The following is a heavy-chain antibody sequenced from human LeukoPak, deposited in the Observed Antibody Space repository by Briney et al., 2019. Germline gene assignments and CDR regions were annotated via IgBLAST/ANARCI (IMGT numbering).Heavy chain of an antibody. CDR2: IRQDGSET. V-gene: IGHV3-7*01. Sequence: GGSLRLSCAASGFTFRSYWMSWVRQAPGTGLEWVANIRQDGSETYYMDSLKGRFTISRDNAKNSLYLQMNSLRAEDTAVYYCARQADPTYSSSWYYWGQGTLVTVSS. J-gene: IGHJ4*02. CDR3: ARQADPTYSSSWYY. CDR1: GFTFRSYW. D-gene: IGHD6-13*01.